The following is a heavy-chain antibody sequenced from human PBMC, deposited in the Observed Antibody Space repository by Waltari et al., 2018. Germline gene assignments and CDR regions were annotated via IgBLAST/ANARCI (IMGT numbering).Heavy chain of an antibody. Sequence: EVQLVESGGGLMQPGGSLRLSCVASGFTVSNNYMSWVRHAPGKGLDWVSVTYSGGTTHYADSVKGRLTIPRDNSKNTLYLQMNRLRAEDTAVYYCARGAPRDWGQGTLVTVSS. J-gene: IGHJ4*02. CDR2: TYSGGTT. V-gene: IGHV3-53*01. CDR3: ARGAPRD. CDR1: GFTVSNNY.